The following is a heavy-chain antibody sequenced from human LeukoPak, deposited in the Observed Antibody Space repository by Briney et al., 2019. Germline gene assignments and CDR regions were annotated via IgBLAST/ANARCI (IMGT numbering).Heavy chain of an antibody. V-gene: IGHV6-1*01. CDR1: GDSVSSNSAA. J-gene: IGHJ5*02. Sequence: SQTLSLTCAISGDSVSSNSAAWNWMRQSPSRGLEWLGRTCYRSKWYNDYAVSVKSRITINPDTSKNQFSLQLNSVTPEDTAVYYCARVSHVGNNWFDPWGQGTLVTVSS. CDR3: ARVSHVGNNWFDP. D-gene: IGHD3-10*01. CDR2: TCYRSKWYN.